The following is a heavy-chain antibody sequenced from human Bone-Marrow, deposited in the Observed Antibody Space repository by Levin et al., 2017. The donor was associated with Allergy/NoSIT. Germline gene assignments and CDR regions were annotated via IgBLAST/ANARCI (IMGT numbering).Heavy chain of an antibody. CDR2: ISYDAVDI. J-gene: IGHJ6*02. CDR1: GFTFSASG. Sequence: GGSLRLSCAASGFTFSASGMHWFRQAPGKGLEWLAFISYDAVDIYYADSVKGRFTISRDSSKNTLSLRMNSLRPEDTAVYYCANGPTYYYYGVDVWGQGTTVTVSS. V-gene: IGHV3-30*18. CDR3: ANGPTYYYYGVDV.